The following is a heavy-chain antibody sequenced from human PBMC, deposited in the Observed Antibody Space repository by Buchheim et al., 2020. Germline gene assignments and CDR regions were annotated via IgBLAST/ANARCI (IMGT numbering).Heavy chain of an antibody. D-gene: IGHD3-3*01. CDR1: GYTFTTYG. V-gene: IGHV1-18*04. CDR3: ARTLSYYDFWSGPPHFDY. Sequence: QVQLVQSGAEVKKPGASVKVSCKASGYTFTTYGISWVRQAPGQGLEWMGWISAHNGNTNYAQKVQGRVTMTPDTSTSTAYMEVRSLRSDDTAVYYCARTLSYYDFWSGPPHFDYWGQGTL. CDR2: ISAHNGNT. J-gene: IGHJ4*02.